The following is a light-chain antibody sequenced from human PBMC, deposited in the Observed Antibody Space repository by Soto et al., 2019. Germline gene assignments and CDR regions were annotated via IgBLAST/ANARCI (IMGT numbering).Light chain of an antibody. V-gene: IGLV2-11*01. Sequence: QSALTQPRSVSGSPGQSVTISCTGTNSDVGGYNYVSWYQQYPGKAPKLMISGVSERPSGVPDHFSGSKSGNTASLTISGLQAEDEADYYCCSYVDTDTWVFGGGTKVTVL. CDR3: CSYVDTDTWV. CDR1: NSDVGGYNY. CDR2: GVS. J-gene: IGLJ3*02.